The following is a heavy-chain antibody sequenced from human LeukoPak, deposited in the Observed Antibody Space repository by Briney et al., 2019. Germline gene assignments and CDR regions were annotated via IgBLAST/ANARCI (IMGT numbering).Heavy chain of an antibody. CDR3: AKDAGVAQDYYQFDV. D-gene: IGHD3-10*01. Sequence: GGSLRLSCVASGFTFSNYAMSCVCQAPGKGLEWVSSISGGGDTTYYSVKGRFIISRDNSKNTLFLQLNSLRADDTAIYFCAKDAGVAQDYYQFDVWGKGTTVTVSS. V-gene: IGHV3-23*01. CDR1: GFTFSNYA. J-gene: IGHJ6*03. CDR2: ISGGGDTT.